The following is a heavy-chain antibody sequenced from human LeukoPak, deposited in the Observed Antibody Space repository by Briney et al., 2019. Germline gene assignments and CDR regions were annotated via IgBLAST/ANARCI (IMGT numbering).Heavy chain of an antibody. V-gene: IGHV4-34*01. CDR3: ARTAVAGCKTCFDY. J-gene: IGHJ4*02. Sequence: SETLSLTCAVDGGSFSGYYWSWIRQPPGKGRGWIGEINHIGSTNNNRCLKSRVTISVDSSKDQSSLKLSSVAAADTAVYYCARTAVAGCKTCFDYWGQGTLVTVSS. CDR2: INHIGST. CDR1: GGSFSGYY. D-gene: IGHD6-19*01.